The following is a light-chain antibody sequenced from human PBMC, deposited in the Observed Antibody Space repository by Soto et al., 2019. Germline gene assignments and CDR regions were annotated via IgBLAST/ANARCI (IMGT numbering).Light chain of an antibody. CDR3: SSYTSSSTLGV. V-gene: IGLV2-14*01. Sequence: QSVLTQPASLSGSPGQSITISCTGTSSDVGGYNYVSWYQQHPGKAPKLMIYDVSNRPSGGSNRFSGSKSGNTASLTISGLQAEDEADYYCSSYTSSSTLGVFGTGTKVTVL. J-gene: IGLJ1*01. CDR2: DVS. CDR1: SSDVGGYNY.